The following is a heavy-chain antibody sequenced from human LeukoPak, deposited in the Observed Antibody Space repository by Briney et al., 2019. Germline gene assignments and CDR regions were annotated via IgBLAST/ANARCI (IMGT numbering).Heavy chain of an antibody. CDR3: ARNVSNYDILTGCYVTDGLDI. D-gene: IGHD3-9*01. V-gene: IGHV1-18*01. J-gene: IGHJ3*02. Sequence: ASVTVSCKASGYTFISYGITWVRQAPGQGLEWMGWISANNGNTNYAQKLQGRVTMTTDTSTSTAYMELRSLRSDDTAVYYCARNVSNYDILTGCYVTDGLDIWGQGTMVSVSS. CDR2: ISANNGNT. CDR1: GYTFISYG.